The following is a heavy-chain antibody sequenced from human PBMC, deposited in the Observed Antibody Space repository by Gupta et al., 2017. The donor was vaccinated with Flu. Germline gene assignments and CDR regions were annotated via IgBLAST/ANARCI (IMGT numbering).Heavy chain of an antibody. CDR2: IYYSGST. D-gene: IGHD3-22*01. CDR1: SGSISSYY. CDR3: ARGGSYSGHYVWWQL. Sequence: QVQLQESGPGLVKPSETLSLTCTVSSGSISSYYWGWIRQPPGKGLECIGFIYYSGSTDYNPSLKSRVSISLDTSKTQFSLKLSSVTAADTAVYYCARGGSYSGHYVWWQLWGQGTLVTVSS. J-gene: IGHJ4*02. V-gene: IGHV4-59*08.